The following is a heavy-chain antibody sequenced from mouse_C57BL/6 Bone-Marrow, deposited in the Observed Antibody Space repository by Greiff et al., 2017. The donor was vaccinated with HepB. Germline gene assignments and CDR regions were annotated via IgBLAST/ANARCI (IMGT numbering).Heavy chain of an antibody. CDR2: INPGSGGT. J-gene: IGHJ2*01. V-gene: IGHV1-54*01. D-gene: IGHD2-14*01. CDR1: GYAFTNYL. CDR3: ARKGTGQDDFDY. Sequence: VQLQQSGAELVRPGTSVKVSCKASGYAFTNYLIEWVKQRPGQGLEWIGVINPGSGGTNYNEKFKGKATLTADKSSSTAYMQLSSLTSEDSAVYFCARKGTGQDDFDYWGQGTTLTVSS.